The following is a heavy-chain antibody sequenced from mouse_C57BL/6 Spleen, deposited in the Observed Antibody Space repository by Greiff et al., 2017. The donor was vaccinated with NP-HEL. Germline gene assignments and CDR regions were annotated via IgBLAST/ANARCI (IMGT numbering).Heavy chain of an antibody. CDR2: ISSGSSTI. CDR3: AKPPFAY. J-gene: IGHJ3*01. CDR1: GFTFSDYG. Sequence: EVHLVESGGGLVKPGGSLKLSCAASGFTFSDYGMHWVRQAPEKGLEWVAYISSGSSTIYYADTVKGRFTISRDNAKNTLFLQMTSLRSEDTAMYYCAKPPFAYWGQGTLVTVSA. V-gene: IGHV5-17*01.